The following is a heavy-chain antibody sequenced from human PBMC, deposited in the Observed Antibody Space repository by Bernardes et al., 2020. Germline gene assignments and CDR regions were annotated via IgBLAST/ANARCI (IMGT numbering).Heavy chain of an antibody. V-gene: IGHV3-48*01. Sequence: GGSLRLSCAASGFSLSTHDMHWVRQAPGKGLEWVSYISSRSSTMYYTDSVKGRFTISRDNAKNSLYLQMNSLRAEDTAVYYCARQDYGSNSGAFDSWGQGTVVTVSS. J-gene: IGHJ3*02. CDR1: GFSLSTHD. CDR2: ISSRSSTM. D-gene: IGHD3-22*01. CDR3: ARQDYGSNSGAFDS.